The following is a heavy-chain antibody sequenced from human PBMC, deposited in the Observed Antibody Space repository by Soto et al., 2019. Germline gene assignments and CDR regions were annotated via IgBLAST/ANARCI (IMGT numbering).Heavy chain of an antibody. J-gene: IGHJ4*02. CDR1: VFTFSSYS. V-gene: IGHV3-48*01. CDR2: ISSSSSTI. D-gene: IGHD6-19*01. Sequence: PGGSLRLSCAASVFTFSSYSMNWVRQAPGKGLEWVSYISSSSSTIYYADSVKGRFTISRDNAKNSLYLQMNSLRAADTAVYYSARGETGYSSGGEKNGLDYGGQEPLVTVSS. CDR3: ARGETGYSSGGEKNGLDY.